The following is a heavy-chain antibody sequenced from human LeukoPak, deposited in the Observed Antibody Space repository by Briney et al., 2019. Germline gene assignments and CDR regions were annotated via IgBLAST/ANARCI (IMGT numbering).Heavy chain of an antibody. V-gene: IGHV3-30*18. CDR1: GFTFSSYV. CDR3: EQDLPIGQVPGVGTGS. Sequence: GGSLRLSCAASGFTFSSYVMHGFRQAPGKGLECVAVISYDGSNKYYADSVKGRFPISRDHSKNTVFLQMNGLRIDDKAVYFCEQDLPIGQVPGVGTGSWGRGTLVTVSS. D-gene: IGHD3/OR15-3a*01. J-gene: IGHJ1*01. CDR2: ISYDGSNK.